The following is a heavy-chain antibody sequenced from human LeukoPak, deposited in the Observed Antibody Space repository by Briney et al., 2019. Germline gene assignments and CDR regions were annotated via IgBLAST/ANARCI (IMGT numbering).Heavy chain of an antibody. V-gene: IGHV4-59*08. J-gene: IGHJ4*02. Sequence: SETLSLTCTVSGGSISSFSWSWIRQAPGKGLECIGYIDYRGNTNYNPSLKSRVTISVDTSKNQFSLKLNSVTAADTAIYFCARHFGTRFDYWGQGTLVTVSS. D-gene: IGHD3-10*01. CDR1: GGSISSFS. CDR2: IDYRGNT. CDR3: ARHFGTRFDY.